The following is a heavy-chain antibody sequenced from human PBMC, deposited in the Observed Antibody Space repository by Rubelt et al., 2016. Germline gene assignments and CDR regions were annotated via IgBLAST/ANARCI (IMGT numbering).Heavy chain of an antibody. CDR3: AKDIGGWGYYGMDV. J-gene: IGHJ6*02. CDR2: ISWNSGSI. V-gene: IGHV3-9*01. D-gene: IGHD1-26*01. Sequence: PGRSLRLSCAASGFTFDDYAMHWVRQAPGKGLEWVSGISWNSGSIGYADSVKGRFTISRDNAKNSLYLQMNSLRAEDTALYYCAKDIGGWGYYGMDVWGQGTTVTVSS. CDR1: GFTFDDYA.